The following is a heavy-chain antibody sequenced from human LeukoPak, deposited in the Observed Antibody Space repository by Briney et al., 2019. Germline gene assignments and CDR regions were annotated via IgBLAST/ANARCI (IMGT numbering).Heavy chain of an antibody. CDR1: VFTFSSYS. Sequence: GRSLRLSCAASVFTFSSYSMHWVRQAPCKGLEWVAVISYDGSNKYYADSVKGRFTISRDNSKNTLYLQMNSLRAEDTAVYYCATSTAGLPFSYWGQGTLVTVSS. V-gene: IGHV3-30*04. J-gene: IGHJ4*02. D-gene: IGHD2-8*02. CDR2: ISYDGSNK. CDR3: ATSTAGLPFSY.